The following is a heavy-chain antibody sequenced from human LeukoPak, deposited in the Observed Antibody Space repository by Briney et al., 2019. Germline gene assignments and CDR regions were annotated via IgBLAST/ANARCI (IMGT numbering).Heavy chain of an antibody. CDR3: ARFCALGRPGSCHTSAWFDP. J-gene: IGHJ5*02. Sequence: VASVKVSCKASGYTFISYNINWVRQATGQGLEWMGGIIPIFGTANYAQKFQGRVTITADESTSTAYMELSSLRSEDTAVYYCARFCALGRPGSCHTSAWFDPWAQGTLVTVSS. D-gene: IGHD2-15*01. CDR1: GYTFISYN. CDR2: IIPIFGTA. V-gene: IGHV1-69*13.